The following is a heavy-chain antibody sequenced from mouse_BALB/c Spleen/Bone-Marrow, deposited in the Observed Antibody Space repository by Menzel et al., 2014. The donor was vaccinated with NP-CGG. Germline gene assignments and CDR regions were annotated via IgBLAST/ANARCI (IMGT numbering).Heavy chain of an antibody. Sequence: QVQLQQPGAELVKPGASVKLSCKASGYTFTSYWMHWVKQRPGQGLEWIGEINPSNGRTNYNEKFKSKATLTVDKSSSTAYMQLSSLTSEDSAVYYCAGDYDYWYFDVWGAGTTATVSS. CDR1: GYTFTSYW. CDR3: AGDYDYWYFDV. J-gene: IGHJ1*01. V-gene: IGHV1S81*02. CDR2: INPSNGRT. D-gene: IGHD2-4*01.